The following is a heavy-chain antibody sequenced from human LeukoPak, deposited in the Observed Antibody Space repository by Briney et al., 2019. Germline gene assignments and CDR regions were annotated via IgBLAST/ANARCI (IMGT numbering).Heavy chain of an antibody. CDR3: ARPATMVRGVTPPGY. D-gene: IGHD3-10*01. Sequence: ASVKVSCKASGYTFTSYDSNWVRQATGQGLEGMGWMNPNSGTTGYAQKFQGRVTMTRNTSLSTAYMELSSLRSEDTAVYYCARPATMVRGVTPPGYWGQGTLVTVSS. CDR1: GYTFTSYD. CDR2: MNPNSGTT. V-gene: IGHV1-8*01. J-gene: IGHJ4*02.